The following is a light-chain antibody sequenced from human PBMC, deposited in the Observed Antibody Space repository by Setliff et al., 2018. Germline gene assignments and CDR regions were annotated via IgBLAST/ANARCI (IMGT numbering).Light chain of an antibody. J-gene: IGLJ1*01. V-gene: IGLV2-14*01. CDR2: EVS. CDR3: TSYTSSRTYG. Sequence: QSALAQPASVSGSPGQSITISCTGTSSDVGGYNYVSWYQQHPGKAPKLMIYEVSDRPSGVSNRFSGSKSGNTASLTISGLQAEDGADYYCTSYTSSRTYGFGTGTKV. CDR1: SSDVGGYNY.